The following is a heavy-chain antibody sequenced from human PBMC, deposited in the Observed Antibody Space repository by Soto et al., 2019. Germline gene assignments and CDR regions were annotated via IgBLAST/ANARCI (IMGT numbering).Heavy chain of an antibody. J-gene: IGHJ4*02. CDR1: GGSISSGGYY. Sequence: QVQLQESGPGLVKPSQTLSLTCTVSGGSISSGGYYWSWIRQHPGKGLEWIGYIYYSGSTYYNPSLKSRVTISVDTSKNQFSLKLSSVTAADTAVYYSARALSIFGVVIVDYWGQGTLVTVSS. CDR2: IYYSGST. D-gene: IGHD3-3*01. CDR3: ARALSIFGVVIVDY. V-gene: IGHV4-31*03.